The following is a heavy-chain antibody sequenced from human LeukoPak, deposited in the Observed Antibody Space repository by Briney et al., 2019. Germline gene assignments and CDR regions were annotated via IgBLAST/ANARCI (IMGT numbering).Heavy chain of an antibody. CDR1: GFTFSSYE. Sequence: GGSLRLSCAASGFTFSSYEMNWVCQAPGKGLEWVSYISSSGSNIDFADSVRGRFTISRDNAKNSLYLQMNSLRADDMAIYYCAREGSNSGFFDWGQGTLVTVSS. V-gene: IGHV3-48*03. CDR2: ISSSGSNI. D-gene: IGHD3-22*01. J-gene: IGHJ4*02. CDR3: AREGSNSGFFD.